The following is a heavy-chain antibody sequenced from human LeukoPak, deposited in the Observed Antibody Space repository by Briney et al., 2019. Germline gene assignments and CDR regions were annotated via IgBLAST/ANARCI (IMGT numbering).Heavy chain of an antibody. CDR1: GGSISSGSYY. V-gene: IGHV4-39*07. CDR3: ARGRITATGYYYYYGMDV. D-gene: IGHD6-13*01. Sequence: PSETLSLTCTVSGGSISSGSYYWGWIRQPPGKGLEWIGSIYYSGSTYYDPSLKSRVTISVDTSKNQFSLKLSSVTAADTAVYYCARGRITATGYYYYYGMDVWGQGTTVTVSS. J-gene: IGHJ6*02. CDR2: IYYSGST.